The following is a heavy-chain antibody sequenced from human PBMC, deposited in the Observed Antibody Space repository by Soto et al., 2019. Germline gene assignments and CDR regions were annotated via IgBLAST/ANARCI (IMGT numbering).Heavy chain of an antibody. D-gene: IGHD5-12*01. V-gene: IGHV3-23*01. J-gene: IGHJ4*02. CDR1: GFTFSSYA. Sequence: PGGSLRLSCAASGFTFSSYAMSWVRQAPGKGLEWVSAISGSGGSTYYADSVKGRFTISRDNSKNTLYLQMNSLRAEDTAVYYYAKDWGRDGYNYPGYWGQGTLVTVSS. CDR3: AKDWGRDGYNYPGY. CDR2: ISGSGGST.